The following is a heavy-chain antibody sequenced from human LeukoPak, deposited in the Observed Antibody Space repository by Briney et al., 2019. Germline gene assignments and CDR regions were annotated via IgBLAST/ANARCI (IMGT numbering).Heavy chain of an antibody. J-gene: IGHJ4*02. V-gene: IGHV3-23*01. CDR3: ARHLSGVTGYTYGRGIDY. Sequence: GGSLRLSCAASGFTFSSYAMSGVRQAPGKGLEWVSAISGSGGSTYYADSVKGRFTISRDNAKTLLYLQMNSLRAEDTAVYYCARHLSGVTGYTYGRGIDYWGQGTLVTVSS. CDR1: GFTFSSYA. D-gene: IGHD5-18*01. CDR2: ISGSGGST.